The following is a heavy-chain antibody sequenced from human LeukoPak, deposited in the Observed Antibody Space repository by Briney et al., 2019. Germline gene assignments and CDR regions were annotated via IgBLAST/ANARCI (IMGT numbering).Heavy chain of an antibody. CDR3: AKDPWDCSGRSCPMYYYYMDV. Sequence: PGGSLRLSCAASGFTFSSFGMHWVRQAPGKGLEWVAFIRYDGSEKYHANSVEGRCTISRDHSKNAVYLQMNSLRAEDTAVYYCAKDPWDCSGRSCPMYYYYMDVWGKGTTVTVSS. J-gene: IGHJ6*03. D-gene: IGHD2-15*01. CDR1: GFTFSSFG. V-gene: IGHV3-30*02. CDR2: IRYDGSEK.